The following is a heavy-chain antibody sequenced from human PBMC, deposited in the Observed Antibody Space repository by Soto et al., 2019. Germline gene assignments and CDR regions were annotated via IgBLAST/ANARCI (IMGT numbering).Heavy chain of an antibody. J-gene: IGHJ4*02. CDR3: ARLDNRLHIDY. D-gene: IGHD2-15*01. V-gene: IGHV4-39*01. CDR1: GGSISSSSYY. Sequence: PSETLSLTCTVSGGSISSSSYYWGWIRQPPGKGLEWIGSIYYSGSTYYNPSLKSRVTIPVDTSKNQFSLKLSSVTAADKAVYYCARLDNRLHIDYWGQGTLVTVSS. CDR2: IYYSGST.